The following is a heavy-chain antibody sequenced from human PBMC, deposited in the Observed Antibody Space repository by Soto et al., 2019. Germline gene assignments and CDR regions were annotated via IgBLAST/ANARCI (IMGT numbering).Heavy chain of an antibody. CDR1: SGSISTANW. V-gene: IGHV4-4*02. CDR2: IYHSGST. Sequence: QVPLQESGPRLVRPSGTLSLTCTVSSGSISTANWWSWVRQPPGRGLEWIGEIYHSGSTNYNLSLKRRVTLSVDKSKNQCSLRLSSVTAADTAMDYCARRGGGVVLTATTPFDYWGQGTLVTVSS. D-gene: IGHD2-21*02. J-gene: IGHJ4*02. CDR3: ARRGGGVVLTATTPFDY.